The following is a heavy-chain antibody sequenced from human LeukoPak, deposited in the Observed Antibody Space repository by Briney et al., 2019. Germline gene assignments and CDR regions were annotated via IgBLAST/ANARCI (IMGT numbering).Heavy chain of an antibody. CDR1: GFTFRNYG. D-gene: IGHD7-27*01. V-gene: IGHV3-23*01. CDR3: ARDLAWGAFDY. Sequence: GGSLRLSCAASGFTFRNYGMNWVRQAPGKGLEWLSGISPRGGGTYYADSVKGRFTISRDDSKNTLSLQMNSLTVEDTAVYYCARDLAWGAFDYWGQGTLVTVSS. CDR2: ISPRGGGT. J-gene: IGHJ4*02.